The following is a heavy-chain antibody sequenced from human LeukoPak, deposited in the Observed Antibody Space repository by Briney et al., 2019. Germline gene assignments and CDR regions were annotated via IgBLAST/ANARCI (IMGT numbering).Heavy chain of an antibody. D-gene: IGHD3-10*01. CDR1: GVSISSGDYY. J-gene: IGHJ5*02. V-gene: IGHV4-30-4*08. Sequence: SQTLSLTFTVSGVSISSGDYYWSWIRHPPGKGLYGIGYTYYNGSTYYNPSLKSRVTISVPTSKHQFSLKLSSVTAAATAVYYCARPSLGGAWFEPWGQGTLATVSS. CDR2: TYYNGST. CDR3: ARPSLGGAWFEP.